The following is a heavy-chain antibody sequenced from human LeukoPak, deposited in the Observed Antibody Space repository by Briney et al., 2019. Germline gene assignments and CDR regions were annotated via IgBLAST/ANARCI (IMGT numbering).Heavy chain of an antibody. CDR1: GFTFSSYG. Sequence: GGSLRLFCAASGFTFSSYGMNWVRQAPGKGLEWVAFIRYDGSDKYYADSVKGRFTISRDNSKNTLYLQMNSLRTEDTAVYYCASRWFFDLWGRGTLVTVSS. V-gene: IGHV3-30*02. CDR2: IRYDGSDK. CDR3: ASRWFFDL. J-gene: IGHJ2*01.